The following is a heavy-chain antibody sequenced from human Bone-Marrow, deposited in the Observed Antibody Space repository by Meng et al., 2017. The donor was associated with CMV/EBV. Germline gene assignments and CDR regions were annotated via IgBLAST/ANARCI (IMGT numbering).Heavy chain of an antibody. J-gene: IGHJ4*02. D-gene: IGHD2-15*01. CDR2: IYSSGST. Sequence: ESLKISCIVSGGSVNSGNYYWNWIRQPPGKGPEWIGNIYSSGSTSYNPSLKGRVTISVDMSRDRFSLKLRSVTAADTAVYYCARGGDPVVECDYWGQGKLVNVDS. V-gene: IGHV4-61*01. CDR1: GGSVNSGNYY. CDR3: ARGGDPVVECDY.